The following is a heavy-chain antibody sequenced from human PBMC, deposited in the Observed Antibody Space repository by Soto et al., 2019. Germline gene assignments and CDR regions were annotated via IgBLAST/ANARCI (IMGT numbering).Heavy chain of an antibody. Sequence: GASVKVSCKASGGTFSSYAINCVRQAPGQGLEWMGWINPNSGGTNYAQKFQGRVTMTRDTSISTAYMELSRLRSDDTAVYYCASGILHKMGDYWGQGTLVTVSS. D-gene: IGHD1-1*01. CDR1: GGTFSSYA. CDR2: INPNSGGT. J-gene: IGHJ4*02. CDR3: ASGILHKMGDY. V-gene: IGHV1-2*02.